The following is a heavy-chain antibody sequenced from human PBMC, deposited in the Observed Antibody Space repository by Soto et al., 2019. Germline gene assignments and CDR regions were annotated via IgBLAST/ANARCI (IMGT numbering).Heavy chain of an antibody. Sequence: WMNWVRQAPGKGPEWLSGINSDGTISSYADSVKGRFTISRDNARNTLSLQMNSLRADDTAVYYCARLSGDHSAFFSYGMDAWGQGTTVTVSS. D-gene: IGHD2-21*01. CDR1: W. CDR3: ARLSGDHSAFFSYGMDA. J-gene: IGHJ6*02. V-gene: IGHV3-74*01. CDR2: INSDGTIS.